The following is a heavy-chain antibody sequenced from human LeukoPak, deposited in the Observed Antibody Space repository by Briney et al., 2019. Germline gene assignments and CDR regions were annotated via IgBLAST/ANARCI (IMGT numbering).Heavy chain of an antibody. D-gene: IGHD3-3*01. CDR3: AKPEALDITIFGVVIDLDFDY. CDR2: IRYDGSNK. V-gene: IGHV3-30*02. J-gene: IGHJ4*02. CDR1: GFTFSSYG. Sequence: GGSLRLSCAASGFTFSSYGMHWVRQAPGKGLEGVAFIRYDGSNKYYADSVKGRFTISRDNSKNTLYLQMNSLRAEDTAVYYCAKPEALDITIFGVVIDLDFDYWGQGTLVTVSS.